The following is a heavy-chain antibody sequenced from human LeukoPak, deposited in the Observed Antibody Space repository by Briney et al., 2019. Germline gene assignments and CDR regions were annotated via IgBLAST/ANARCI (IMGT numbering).Heavy chain of an antibody. Sequence: GGSLRLSCAASGFTFRSYSMNWVRQAPGKGLEWVSYIISSSSAIYYADSVKGRFTISRDNAKNSLCLQMNSLRDEDTAVYYCARSRGYSYAGLGEVLDYWGQGTLVTVSS. CDR3: ARSRGYSYAGLGEVLDY. V-gene: IGHV3-48*02. D-gene: IGHD5-18*01. J-gene: IGHJ4*02. CDR1: GFTFRSYS. CDR2: IISSSSAI.